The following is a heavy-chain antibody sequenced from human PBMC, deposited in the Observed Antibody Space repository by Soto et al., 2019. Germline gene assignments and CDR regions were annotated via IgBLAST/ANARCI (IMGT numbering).Heavy chain of an antibody. Sequence: VQLVASGGGLVQPGGSLRLSCAAPGFTFSNYWMHWVRQGPGKGLVWVSRINSDETIISYADSVKGRFTISRDNAKNTLYLQMSSLRVEDTALYYCVCFECGRTAVVTAMEANGYWGQGTLVTVSS. D-gene: IGHD2-21*02. CDR2: INSDETII. V-gene: IGHV3-74*01. J-gene: IGHJ4*02. CDR1: GFTFSNYW. CDR3: VCFECGRTAVVTAMEANGY.